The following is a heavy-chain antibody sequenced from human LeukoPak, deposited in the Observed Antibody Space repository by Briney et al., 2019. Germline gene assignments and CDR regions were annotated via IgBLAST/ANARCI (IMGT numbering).Heavy chain of an antibody. D-gene: IGHD3-10*01. CDR3: ARDIRGLNYFDY. J-gene: IGHJ4*02. Sequence: PSETLSLTCTVSGGSISSSSYYWGWIRQPPGKGLEWIGSIYYSGSTYYNPSLKSRVTISVDTSKNQFSLKLSSVTAADTAVYYCARDIRGLNYFDYWGQGTLATVSS. V-gene: IGHV4-39*07. CDR1: GGSISSSSYY. CDR2: IYYSGST.